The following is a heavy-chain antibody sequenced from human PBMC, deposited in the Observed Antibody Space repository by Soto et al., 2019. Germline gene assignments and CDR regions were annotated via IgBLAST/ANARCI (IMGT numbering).Heavy chain of an antibody. CDR1: GYSFTSYW. CDR2: IDPSDSYN. CDR3: ATLGDYEVAFDI. V-gene: IGHV5-10-1*01. J-gene: IGHJ3*02. Sequence: GESLKISCKGSGYSFTSYWISWVRQMPGKGLEWMGRIDPSDSYNNYSPSFQGHVTISVDKSISTAYLQWSSLKASDTAMYHCATLGDYEVAFDIWGQGTTVTVSS. D-gene: IGHD4-17*01.